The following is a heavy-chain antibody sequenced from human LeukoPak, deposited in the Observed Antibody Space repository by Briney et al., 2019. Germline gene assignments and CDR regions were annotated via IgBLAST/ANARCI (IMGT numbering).Heavy chain of an antibody. CDR2: IYYSGTT. D-gene: IGHD1-26*01. Sequence: TSETLSLTCTVSGGSISGYYWTWIRQSPGKGLEWIGYIYYSGTTNYNPSLKSRVTLTVDMSKNQFSLKLSSVTAADTAVYYCARSPGQSRGAYWGQGTLVTVSS. V-gene: IGHV4-59*01. CDR3: ARSPGQSRGAY. CDR1: GGSISGYY. J-gene: IGHJ4*02.